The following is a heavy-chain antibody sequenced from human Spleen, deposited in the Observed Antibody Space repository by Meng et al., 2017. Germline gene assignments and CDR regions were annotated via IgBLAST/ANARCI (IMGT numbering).Heavy chain of an antibody. V-gene: IGHV1-2*07. Sequence: ASVKVSCKASGYTFIGQWLYWVRQAPGQGLEWIGLINPRDGSTNYAHKFLGRVTVTRDTSTSTVYMEMSSLTYDDTAIYYCKRLEVGWGQGTLVTVSS. CDR3: KRLEVG. D-gene: IGHD1-1*01. CDR2: INPRDGST. J-gene: IGHJ4*02. CDR1: GYTFIGQW.